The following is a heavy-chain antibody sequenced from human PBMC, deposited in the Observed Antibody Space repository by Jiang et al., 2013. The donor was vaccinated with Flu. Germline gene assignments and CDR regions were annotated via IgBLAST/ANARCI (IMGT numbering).Heavy chain of an antibody. D-gene: IGHD6-13*01. V-gene: IGHV1-46*01. CDR2: INPSGGST. CDR3: ARVRIAAAGRGDFQH. J-gene: IGHJ1*01. CDR1: GYTFTSYY. Sequence: GAEVKKPGASVKVSCKASGYTFTSYYMHWVRQAPGQGLEWMGIINPSGGSTSYAQKFQGRVTMTRNTSTSTVYMELSSLRSEDTAVYYCARVRIAAAGRGDFQHWGQGTLVTVSS.